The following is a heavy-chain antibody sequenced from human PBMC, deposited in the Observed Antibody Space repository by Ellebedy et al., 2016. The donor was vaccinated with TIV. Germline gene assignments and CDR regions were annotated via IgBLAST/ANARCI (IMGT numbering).Heavy chain of an antibody. Sequence: GGSLRLXCAASGFPFSVYWMHWVRQAPGKGLVWVSRINNDATSTTYADSVRGRFIISRDNAKNTLYLQMNSLRVEDTAAYYCARVDWLVDSWGQGTLVTVSS. CDR3: ARVDWLVDS. CDR2: INNDATST. D-gene: IGHD3-9*01. CDR1: GFPFSVYW. J-gene: IGHJ5*01. V-gene: IGHV3-74*03.